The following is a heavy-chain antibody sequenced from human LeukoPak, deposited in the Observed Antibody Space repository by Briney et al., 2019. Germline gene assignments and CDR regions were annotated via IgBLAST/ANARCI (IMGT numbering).Heavy chain of an antibody. J-gene: IGHJ4*02. V-gene: IGHV3-74*01. Sequence: GGSLRLSCAASGFTFSNYWMHWVRQAPGKGLVWVSRISSDESITSYADSVKGRFTISRDNAKNTLFLQMNGLRAEDTAVYCCARVSLSSGCFSNWGQGTLVTVSS. CDR1: GFTFSNYW. CDR3: ARVSLSSGCFSN. CDR2: ISSDESIT. D-gene: IGHD6-19*01.